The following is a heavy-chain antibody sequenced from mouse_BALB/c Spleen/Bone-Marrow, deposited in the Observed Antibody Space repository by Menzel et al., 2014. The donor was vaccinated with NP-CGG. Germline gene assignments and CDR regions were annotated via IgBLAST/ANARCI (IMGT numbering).Heavy chain of an antibody. V-gene: IGHV7-3*02. Sequence: EVKVEESGGGLVQPGGSLRPSCATSGFTFTDYYMNWVRQPPGMALEWLGFIRNKANGYTTEYSASVKGRFTISRDNSQSFLYLQMNTLSPEVSATYYCLIDRGAVFFVYWNQGTTLTVSS. D-gene: IGHD3-3*01. CDR2: IRNKANGYTT. J-gene: IGHJ2*01. CDR3: LIDRGAVFFVY. CDR1: GFTFTDYY.